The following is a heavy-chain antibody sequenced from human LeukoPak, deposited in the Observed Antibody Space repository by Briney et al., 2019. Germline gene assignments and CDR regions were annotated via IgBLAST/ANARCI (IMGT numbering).Heavy chain of an antibody. D-gene: IGHD3-10*01. CDR1: GFTFSSYG. Sequence: PGGSLRLSCAASGFTFSSYGMHWVRQAPGKGLEWVAVIWYDGSNKYYADSVKGRFTISRDSSKNTLYLQMNSLRAEDTAVYYCARDTGSGSYFFWFDPWGQGTLVTVSS. J-gene: IGHJ5*02. V-gene: IGHV3-33*01. CDR2: IWYDGSNK. CDR3: ARDTGSGSYFFWFDP.